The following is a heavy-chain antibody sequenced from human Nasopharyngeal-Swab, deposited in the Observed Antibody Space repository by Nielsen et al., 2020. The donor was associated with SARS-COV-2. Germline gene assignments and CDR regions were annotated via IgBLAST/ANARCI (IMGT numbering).Heavy chain of an antibody. J-gene: IGHJ6*02. CDR3: ARDAPIFRVVIGDYYYGMDV. Sequence: GESLKISCAASGFTFDDYGMSWVRQAPGKGLEWVSGINWNGGSTGYADSVKGRFTISRDNAKNSLYLQMNSLRAEDTALYYCARDAPIFRVVIGDYYYGMDVWGQGTTVTVSS. CDR2: INWNGGST. D-gene: IGHD3-3*01. CDR1: GFTFDDYG. V-gene: IGHV3-20*04.